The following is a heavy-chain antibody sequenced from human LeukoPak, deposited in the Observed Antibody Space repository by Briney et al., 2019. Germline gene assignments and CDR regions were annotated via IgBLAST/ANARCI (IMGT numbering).Heavy chain of an antibody. CDR3: ATDPSYSIGWHDY. J-gene: IGHJ4*02. CDR2: INGDGSST. CDR1: GFTFSSSA. Sequence: PGGSLRLSCSASGFTFSSSAMHWVRQAPGKGLVWVSRINGDGSSTSYADSVKGRFTISRDNAKNTLYLQMNSLRAEGTAVYYCATDPSYSIGWHDYWGQGTLVTVSS. D-gene: IGHD6-19*01. V-gene: IGHV3-74*01.